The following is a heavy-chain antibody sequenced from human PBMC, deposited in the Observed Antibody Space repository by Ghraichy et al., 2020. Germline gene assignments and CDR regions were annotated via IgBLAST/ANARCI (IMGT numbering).Heavy chain of an antibody. D-gene: IGHD2/OR15-2a*01. CDR2: INWNGGDI. CDR3: AKGGLLNYFYYGMDV. CDR1: GFTFGDYA. V-gene: IGHV3-9*01. J-gene: IGHJ6*02. Sequence: GGSLRLSCAASGFTFGDYAMHWVRQAPGKGLEWVSAINWNGGDIGYADSVKGRFTISRDNAKNSLYLQMNSLRAEDTAVYYCAKGGLLNYFYYGMDVWGQGTTVTVSS.